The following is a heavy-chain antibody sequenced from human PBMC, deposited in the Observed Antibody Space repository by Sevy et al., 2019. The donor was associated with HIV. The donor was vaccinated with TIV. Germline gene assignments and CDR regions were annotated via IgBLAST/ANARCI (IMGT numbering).Heavy chain of an antibody. CDR1: GFTFSSYE. D-gene: IGHD4-17*01. CDR3: ARDLPPSATTVAHFDY. V-gene: IGHV3-48*03. J-gene: IGHJ4*02. CDR2: FTNSGSSI. Sequence: GGSLRLSCTASGFTFSSYEMNWVRQAPGKGLEWVSYFTNSGSSIYYSDSVRGRFTGSRDNAKNSLYLQMKSLRAEDTAVYYCARDLPPSATTVAHFDYWGRGTLVTVSS.